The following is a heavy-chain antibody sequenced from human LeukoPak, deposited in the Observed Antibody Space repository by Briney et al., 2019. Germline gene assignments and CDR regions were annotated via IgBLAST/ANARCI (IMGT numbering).Heavy chain of an antibody. CDR3: ARDSSGWYSYYYYGMDV. D-gene: IGHD6-19*01. CDR1: GYTFTSYG. J-gene: IGHJ6*02. V-gene: IGHV1-18*01. Sequence: ASVKVPCKASGYTFTSYGISWVRQAPGQGLEWMGWISAYNGNTNYAQKLQGRVTMTTDTSTSTAYMELRSLGSDDTAVYYCARDSSGWYSYYYYGMDVWGQGTTVTVSS. CDR2: ISAYNGNT.